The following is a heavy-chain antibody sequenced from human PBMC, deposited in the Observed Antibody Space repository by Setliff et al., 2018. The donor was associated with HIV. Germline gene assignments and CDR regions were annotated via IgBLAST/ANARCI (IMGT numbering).Heavy chain of an antibody. CDR3: ARQPGRAAMGRENYYYYYMDV. Sequence: PGESLKISCKGSGYSFTNYWIGWVRQMPGKGLEWMGIIDPGDSDTRYSPSFQGQATISADTSISTAYLQWRSLKASDTAMYYCARQPGRAAMGRENYYYYYMDVWGKGTTVTVSS. CDR2: IDPGDSDT. CDR1: GYSFTNYW. J-gene: IGHJ6*03. V-gene: IGHV5-51*01. D-gene: IGHD2-2*01.